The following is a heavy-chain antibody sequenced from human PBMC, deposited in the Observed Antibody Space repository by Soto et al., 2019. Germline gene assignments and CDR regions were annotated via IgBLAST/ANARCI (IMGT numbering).Heavy chain of an antibody. V-gene: IGHV4-34*01. Sequence: SETLSLTCAVYGGSFSGYYWSWIRQPPGKGLEWIGEINHSGSTNYNPSLKSRVTISVDTSKNQFSLKLSSVTAADTAVYYCARGLVLRFLEWSRFDPWGQGTLVTVSS. D-gene: IGHD3-3*01. CDR1: GGSFSGYY. J-gene: IGHJ5*02. CDR2: INHSGST. CDR3: ARGLVLRFLEWSRFDP.